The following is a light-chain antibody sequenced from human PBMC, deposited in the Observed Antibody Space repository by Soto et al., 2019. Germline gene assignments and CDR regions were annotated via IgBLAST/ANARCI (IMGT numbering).Light chain of an antibody. J-gene: IGLJ1*01. CDR1: SSDVGRYNF. CDR2: DVS. CDR3: TSYTSINTRV. Sequence: QSALTQPASVSGSPGQSITISCTGTSSDVGRYNFVSWYQQHPGKAPKLIICDVSNRPSGVSNRFSGSKSGNTASLTISGLQAEDEADYYCTSYTSINTRVFGTGTKVTVL. V-gene: IGLV2-14*03.